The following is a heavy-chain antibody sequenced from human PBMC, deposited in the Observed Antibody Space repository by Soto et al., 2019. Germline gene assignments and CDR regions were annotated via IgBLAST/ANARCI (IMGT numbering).Heavy chain of an antibody. V-gene: IGHV6-1*01. J-gene: IGHJ4*01. CDR1: GDSFSSNIAG. CDR2: KYYRYKWYY. Sequence: HSLSLTFAITGDSFSSNIAGWSWVRQSPSRGLEWLGSKYYRYKWYYEYAVSVRGRITINPDTSKNQYSLQLNSVTPEDTAVYFCARGEQYSGRIFDYWGQGTLVTVSS. CDR3: ARGEQYSGRIFDY. D-gene: IGHD1-26*01.